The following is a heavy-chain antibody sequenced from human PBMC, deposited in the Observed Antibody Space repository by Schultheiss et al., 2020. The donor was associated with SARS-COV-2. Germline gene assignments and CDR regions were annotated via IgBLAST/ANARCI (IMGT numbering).Heavy chain of an antibody. CDR3: AHRHRAYPMVRGVITAFDP. V-gene: IGHV2-5*01. J-gene: IGHJ5*02. D-gene: IGHD3-10*01. CDR1: GFSLSTSGVG. Sequence: SGPTLVKPTQTLTLTCTFSGFSLSTSGVGVGWIRQPPGKALEWLALIYWNDDKRYSPSLKSRLTITKDTSKNQVVLTMTNMDPVDTATYYCAHRHRAYPMVRGVITAFDPWGQGTLVTVSS. CDR2: IYWNDDK.